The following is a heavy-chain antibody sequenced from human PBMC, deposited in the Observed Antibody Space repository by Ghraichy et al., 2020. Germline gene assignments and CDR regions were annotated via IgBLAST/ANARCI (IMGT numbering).Heavy chain of an antibody. Sequence: GGSLRLSCAASGFTFSNYAMTWVRQAPGKGLEWVSTISGSGGATYYADAVKGRFTISRDNSKNTLNLQMDSLRAEDTAVYCCARDWRSCSSTSCYTDYWGQGNLVTVSS. CDR1: GFTFSNYA. CDR3: ARDWRSCSSTSCYTDY. J-gene: IGHJ4*02. V-gene: IGHV3-23*01. CDR2: ISGSGGAT. D-gene: IGHD2-2*02.